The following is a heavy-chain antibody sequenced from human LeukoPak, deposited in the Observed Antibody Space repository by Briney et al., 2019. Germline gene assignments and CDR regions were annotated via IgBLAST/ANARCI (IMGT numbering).Heavy chain of an antibody. D-gene: IGHD6-19*01. CDR1: RFTFSSYE. CDR3: ARVWSSSGWEN. Sequence: GGSLRLSCAASRFTFSSYEMNWVRQAPGKGLEWVSYISSSGSTIYYADSVKGRFTISRDNAKNSLYLQMNSLRAEDTAVYYCARVWSSSGWENWGQGTLVTVSS. CDR2: ISSSGSTI. J-gene: IGHJ4*02. V-gene: IGHV3-48*03.